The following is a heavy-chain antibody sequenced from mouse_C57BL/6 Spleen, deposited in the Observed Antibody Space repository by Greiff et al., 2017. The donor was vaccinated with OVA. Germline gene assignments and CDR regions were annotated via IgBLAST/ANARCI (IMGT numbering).Heavy chain of an antibody. CDR2: ISYDGSN. CDR3: ARDMGLPIWYCDV. Sequence: VQLKESGPGLVKPSQSLSLTCSVTGYSITSGYYWNWIRQFPGNKLEWMGYISYDGSNNYNPSLKNRISITRDTSKNQFFLKLNTVTTEDTATYYGARDMGLPIWYCDVWGTGTTVTVSS. V-gene: IGHV3-6*01. CDR1: GYSITSGYY. J-gene: IGHJ1*03. D-gene: IGHD2-2*01.